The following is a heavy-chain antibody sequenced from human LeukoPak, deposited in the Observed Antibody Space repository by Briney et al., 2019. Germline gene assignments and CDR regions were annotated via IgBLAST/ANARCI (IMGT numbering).Heavy chain of an antibody. CDR3: ARRTSNYAAVDY. J-gene: IGHJ4*02. CDR1: GGSISSSNHY. Sequence: SETLSLTCIVSGGSISSSNHYWDWIRQPPGKGLECIGSIYYSGSTYYNPSLKSRVTISVDTSKNQFSLRLISVTAADTAVYYCARRTSNYAAVDYWGQGTLVTVSS. D-gene: IGHD4/OR15-4a*01. V-gene: IGHV4-39*01. CDR2: IYYSGST.